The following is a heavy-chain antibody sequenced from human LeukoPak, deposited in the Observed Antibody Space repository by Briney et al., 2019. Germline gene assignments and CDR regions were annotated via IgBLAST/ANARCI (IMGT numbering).Heavy chain of an antibody. CDR1: GGTFSSYA. J-gene: IGHJ5*02. D-gene: IGHD6-19*01. CDR2: IIPIFGTA. V-gene: IGHV1-69*13. CDR3: ARAGEQWLPRRRWFDP. Sequence: SVKVSCKASGGTFSSYAISWVRQAPGQGLEWMGGIIPIFGTANYAQKFQGRVTITADESTSTAYMELSSLRSEDTAVYCCARAGEQWLPRRRWFDPWGQGTLVTVSS.